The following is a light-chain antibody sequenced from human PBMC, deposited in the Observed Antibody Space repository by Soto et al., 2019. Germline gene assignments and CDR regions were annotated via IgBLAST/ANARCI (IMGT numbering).Light chain of an antibody. Sequence: QSVLTQPPSVSGAPRQRVNISCSGGSSNIGTNAVSWYQQVSGKAPKLLIYNDDRLPSGVSGRFSGSKSGTSASLAISGLQSEDETDYYCAAWDDSLNGQVFGSGTKVTVL. CDR1: SSNIGTNA. V-gene: IGLV1-36*01. CDR2: NDD. CDR3: AAWDDSLNGQV. J-gene: IGLJ1*01.